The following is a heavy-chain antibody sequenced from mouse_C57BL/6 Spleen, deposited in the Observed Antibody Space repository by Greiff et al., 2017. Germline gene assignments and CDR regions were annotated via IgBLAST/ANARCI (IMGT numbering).Heavy chain of an antibody. V-gene: IGHV5-17*01. CDR3: ARPENYGSSYLYAMDY. CDR1: GFTFSDYG. Sequence: EVQVVESGGGLVKPGGSLKLSCAASGFTFSDYGMHWVRQAPEKGLEWVAYISSGSSTIYYADTVKGRFTISRDNAKNTLFLQMTSLRSEDTAMYYCARPENYGSSYLYAMDYWGQGTSVTVSS. CDR2: ISSGSSTI. D-gene: IGHD1-1*01. J-gene: IGHJ4*01.